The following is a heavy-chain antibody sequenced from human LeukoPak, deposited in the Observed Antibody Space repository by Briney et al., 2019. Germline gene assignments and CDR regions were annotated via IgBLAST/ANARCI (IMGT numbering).Heavy chain of an antibody. V-gene: IGHV1-18*01. CDR2: ISAYNGNT. D-gene: IGHD3-22*01. CDR3: ARWDDTYYYDSSGYYYDY. CDR1: GYTFTSYA. J-gene: IGHJ4*02. Sequence: GASVKVSCKASGYTFTSYAMHWVRQAPGQGLEWMGWISAYNGNTNYAQKLQGRVTMTTDTSTSTAYMELRSLRSDDTAVYYCARWDDTYYYDSSGYYYDYWGQGTLVTVSS.